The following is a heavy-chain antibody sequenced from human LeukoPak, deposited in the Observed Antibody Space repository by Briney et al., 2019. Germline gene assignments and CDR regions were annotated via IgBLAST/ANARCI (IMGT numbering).Heavy chain of an antibody. J-gene: IGHJ4*02. CDR2: ISGSGGST. D-gene: IGHD1-26*01. CDR3: AKVGSSGSYYRYFDY. CDR1: GFTFSSYA. V-gene: IGHV3-23*01. Sequence: PGGSLRLSCAASGFTFSSYAMSWVRQAPGKGLEWVSAISGSGGSTYYADSVKGRFTISRDNSKNTLYLQMNSLRADDTAVYYRAKVGSSGSYYRYFDYWGQGTLVTVSS.